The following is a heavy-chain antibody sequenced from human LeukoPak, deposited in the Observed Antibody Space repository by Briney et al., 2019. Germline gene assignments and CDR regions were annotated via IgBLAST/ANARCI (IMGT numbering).Heavy chain of an antibody. D-gene: IGHD3-10*01. CDR1: GFTFSTYG. J-gene: IGHJ3*02. V-gene: IGHV3-30*18. Sequence: GGSLRLSCAASGFTFSTYGMHRVRQAPGKGLEWVAVISYDGDNKYFADSVKGRFTISRDNSKNTLYLQMNSLRAEDTAVYYCAKDRLLLARGVIDAFDIWGQGTMVTVSS. CDR3: AKDRLLLARGVIDAFDI. CDR2: ISYDGDNK.